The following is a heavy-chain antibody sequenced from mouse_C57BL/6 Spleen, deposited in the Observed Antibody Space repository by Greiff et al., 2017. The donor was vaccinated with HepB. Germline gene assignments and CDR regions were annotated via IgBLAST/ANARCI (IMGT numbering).Heavy chain of an antibody. CDR3: ARDYYGSLYAMDY. CDR2: ISYDGSN. Sequence: EVQLVESGPGLVKPSQSLSLTCSVTGYSITSGYYWNWIRQFPGNKLEWMGYISYDGSNNYNPSLKNRISITRDTSKNQFFLKLNSVTTEDTATYYCARDYYGSLYAMDYCGQGTSVTVSS. CDR1: GYSITSGYY. V-gene: IGHV3-6*01. J-gene: IGHJ4*01. D-gene: IGHD1-1*01.